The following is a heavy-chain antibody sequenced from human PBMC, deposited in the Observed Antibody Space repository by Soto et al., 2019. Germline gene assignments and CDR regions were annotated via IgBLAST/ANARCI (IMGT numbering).Heavy chain of an antibody. Sequence: PGRAQTLSCAASGFTFSSYTMNWVRQAQGKGLEWVSSISYSSSYMYYADSVMGRFTISRDNAKNSLYLQMNSLRVEDTSIYYWTKGPRTILGYMGVWGKGTTVTVSS. CDR1: GFTFSSYT. D-gene: IGHD3-3*01. CDR3: TKGPRTILGYMGV. V-gene: IGHV3-21*04. J-gene: IGHJ6*03. CDR2: ISYSSSYM.